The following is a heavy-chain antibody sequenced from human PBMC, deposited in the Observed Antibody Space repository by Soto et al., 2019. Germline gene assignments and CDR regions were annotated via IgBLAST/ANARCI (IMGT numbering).Heavy chain of an antibody. J-gene: IGHJ4*02. V-gene: IGHV3-74*01. CDR3: ARDFHSGSYYYVDY. CDR2: INSDGSST. D-gene: IGHD1-26*01. Sequence: LRLSCAASGFTFSSYWMRWVRQAPGKGLVWVSRINSDGSSTSYADSVKGRFTISRDNAKNTLYLQMNSLRAEDTAVYYCARDFHSGSYYYVDYWGQGTLVTVSS. CDR1: GFTFSSYW.